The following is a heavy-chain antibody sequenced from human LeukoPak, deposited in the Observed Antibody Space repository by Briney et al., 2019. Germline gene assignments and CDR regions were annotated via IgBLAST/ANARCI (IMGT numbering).Heavy chain of an antibody. J-gene: IGHJ4*02. V-gene: IGHV6-1*01. Sequence: SQTLSLTCAISGDSVSNNSAAWNWIRQSPSRGLEWLGRTYYRSKWYNDYGVSVTSRITISPDTSKNQFSLQLKSVTPDDTAVYYCARGRSWGESGFDYWGQGTLVTVSS. CDR3: ARGRSWGESGFDY. CDR2: TYYRSKWYN. D-gene: IGHD6-13*01. CDR1: GDSVSNNSAA.